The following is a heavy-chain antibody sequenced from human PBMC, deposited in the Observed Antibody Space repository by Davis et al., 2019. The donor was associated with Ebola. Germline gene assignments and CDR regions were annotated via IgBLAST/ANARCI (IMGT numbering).Heavy chain of an antibody. Sequence: GESLKISCAASGFTFSDYYMSWIRQAPGKGLEWVSYISSSGSTIYYADSVKGRFTISRDNAKNSLYLQMNSLRAEDTAVYYCTRHRGIAGLGEYWGQGTLVTVSS. D-gene: IGHD6-13*01. J-gene: IGHJ4*02. CDR1: GFTFSDYY. V-gene: IGHV3-11*01. CDR2: ISSSGSTI. CDR3: TRHRGIAGLGEY.